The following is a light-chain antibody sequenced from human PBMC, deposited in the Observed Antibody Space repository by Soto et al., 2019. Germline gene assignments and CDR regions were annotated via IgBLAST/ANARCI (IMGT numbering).Light chain of an antibody. CDR1: QSVSSRY. Sequence: EIVLTQSPGTLSLSPGERATLSCRASQSVSSRYSTWYQQKPGQAPRLLIYGASSRATGIPDRFSGSGSGTDFTLTISRLEPEDFAVYSCQQYGGSPPITFGQGTRLEIK. CDR3: QQYGGSPPIT. V-gene: IGKV3-20*01. CDR2: GAS. J-gene: IGKJ5*01.